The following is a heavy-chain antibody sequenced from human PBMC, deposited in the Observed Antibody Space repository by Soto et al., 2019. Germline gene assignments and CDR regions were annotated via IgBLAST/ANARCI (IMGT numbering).Heavy chain of an antibody. J-gene: IGHJ3*02. D-gene: IGHD6-13*01. CDR1: GYMFTKSA. CDR2: ISGDSGNT. Sequence: ASVKVSCKASGYMFTKSAMHWVRQAPGQRLEWMGWISGDSGNTNYAQKFQGRVTMTTDTSTSTAYMELRSLRSDDTAVYYCARVLGYNSSWWRHTAFDIWGQGTMVTVSS. CDR3: ARVLGYNSSWWRHTAFDI. V-gene: IGHV1-3*01.